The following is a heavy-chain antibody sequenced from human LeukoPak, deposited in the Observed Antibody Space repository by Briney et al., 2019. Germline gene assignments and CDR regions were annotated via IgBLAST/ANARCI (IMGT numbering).Heavy chain of an antibody. Sequence: GGSLRLSCAASGFTFTSTWMNWVRQAPGKGTMWVSRINPEGTTTSYADSVTGRFTISRDNAKNTLYLQMNSLRAEDTAVYYCAGYYYDSSGYYYWGQGTLVTVSS. V-gene: IGHV3-74*01. CDR3: AGYYYDSSGYYY. D-gene: IGHD3-22*01. CDR1: GFTFTSTW. CDR2: INPEGTTT. J-gene: IGHJ4*02.